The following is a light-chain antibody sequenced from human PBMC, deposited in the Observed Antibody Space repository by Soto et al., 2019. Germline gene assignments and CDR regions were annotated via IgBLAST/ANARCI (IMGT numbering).Light chain of an antibody. Sequence: EIVMTQSPDTLSVSPGERATLSCWASQSVSSNLAWYQQKPGQAPRLLIYGASTRATGIPVRFSGSGSGTEFTLTISSLQSEDFAVYYCQQYNNWWTFGQGTKVEIK. CDR2: GAS. CDR3: QQYNNWWT. V-gene: IGKV3-15*01. CDR1: QSVSSN. J-gene: IGKJ1*01.